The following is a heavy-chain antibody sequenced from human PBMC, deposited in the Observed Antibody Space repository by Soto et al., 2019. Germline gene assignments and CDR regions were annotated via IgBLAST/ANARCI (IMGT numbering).Heavy chain of an antibody. CDR2: ISGSGGST. V-gene: IGHV3-23*01. CDR3: AKDPGAITMVRGVTSY. J-gene: IGHJ4*02. D-gene: IGHD3-10*01. CDR1: GVTFSSYA. Sequence: GGSLGICCAASGVTFSSYAMSWVRQAPGKGLEWVSAISGSGGSTYYADSVKGRFTISRDNSKNTLYLQMNSLRAEDTAVYYCAKDPGAITMVRGVTSYWGQGTLVTVSS.